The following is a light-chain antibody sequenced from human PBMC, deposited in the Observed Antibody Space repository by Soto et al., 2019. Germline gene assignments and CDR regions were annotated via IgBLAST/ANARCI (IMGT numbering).Light chain of an antibody. CDR3: LQLNSYPYT. J-gene: IGKJ2*01. V-gene: IGKV1-9*01. CDR1: QGIGSY. CDR2: AAS. Sequence: IQLTQSPSSLAASVGDRVAITCRASQGIGSYVAWYQQKPGKAPELLIYAASTLQSGVPSRFSGSGSGTDFTPAISILQPEDFATYYCLQLNSYPYTFGQGTKVEI.